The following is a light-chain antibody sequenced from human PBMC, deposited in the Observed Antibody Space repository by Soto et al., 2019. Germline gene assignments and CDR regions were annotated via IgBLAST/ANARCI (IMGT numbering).Light chain of an antibody. Sequence: QSVLTQPPSVTGAPGQRVTISCTGNNSNIGAGSGVNWYQQFPDKAPKLLIYANTHRPSGVPDRFSGSTSATSASLAITGFQTQDEADYYCQSFDSSLTGLIFGGGTKVTVL. J-gene: IGLJ2*01. V-gene: IGLV1-40*01. CDR3: QSFDSSLTGLI. CDR2: ANT. CDR1: NSNIGAGSG.